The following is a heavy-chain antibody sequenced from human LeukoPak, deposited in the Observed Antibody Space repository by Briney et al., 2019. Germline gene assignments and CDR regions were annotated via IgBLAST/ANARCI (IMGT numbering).Heavy chain of an antibody. CDR3: ARSDYGSGSYMDV. Sequence: PGRALRLSCGACGFSLRSYGMHWGRQAPGKGVEWGEVIRFEGDNKYYGEGVKGRFTIYRNNAENKLFLQMNNLRAEDTAVYFCARSDYGSGSYMDVWGQGTTVTVSS. V-gene: IGHV3-33*08. J-gene: IGHJ6*03. CDR1: GFSLRSYG. D-gene: IGHD3-10*01. CDR2: IRFEGDNK.